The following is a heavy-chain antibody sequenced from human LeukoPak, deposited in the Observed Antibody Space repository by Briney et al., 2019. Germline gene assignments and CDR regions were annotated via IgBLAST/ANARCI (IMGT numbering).Heavy chain of an antibody. J-gene: IGHJ4*02. Sequence: GGSLRLSCAASGFTFSSYWMSWVRQAPGKGLEWVANIKQDGSEKYYVDSVKGRFTISRDNAKNSLYLQMNSLRAEHTAVYYCARGPIIQLWFFDYWGQGTLVTVSS. CDR3: ARGPIIQLWFFDY. V-gene: IGHV3-7*01. CDR1: GFTFSSYW. D-gene: IGHD5-18*01. CDR2: IKQDGSEK.